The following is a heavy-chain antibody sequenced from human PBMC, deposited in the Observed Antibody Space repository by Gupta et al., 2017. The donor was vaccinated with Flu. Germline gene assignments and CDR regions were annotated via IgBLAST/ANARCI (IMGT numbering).Heavy chain of an antibody. Sequence: VSSISSRSSYIYYADSVKGRFTISRDNAKNSLYLQMNSLRAEDTAVYYCARDTENYDFWSGYAYYYYYYMDVWGKGTTVTVSS. V-gene: IGHV3-21*01. D-gene: IGHD3-3*01. CDR2: ISSRSSYI. CDR3: ARDTENYDFWSGYAYYYYYYMDV. J-gene: IGHJ6*03.